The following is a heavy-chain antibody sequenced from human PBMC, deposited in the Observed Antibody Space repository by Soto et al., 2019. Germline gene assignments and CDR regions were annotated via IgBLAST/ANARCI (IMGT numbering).Heavy chain of an antibody. J-gene: IGHJ4*02. Sequence: EVQLVQSGAEVKKPGESLKISCKGSGFRFTTYWIGWVRQMPGKGLEWMGIIYPSDPSTRYNPSLQGKVTLSADTSITTAYLEWRSLKASDTAIYYCVKLYTVSSHFDYWGQGTLVTVS. D-gene: IGHD2-2*02. V-gene: IGHV5-51*01. CDR3: VKLYTVSSHFDY. CDR1: GFRFTTYW. CDR2: IYPSDPST.